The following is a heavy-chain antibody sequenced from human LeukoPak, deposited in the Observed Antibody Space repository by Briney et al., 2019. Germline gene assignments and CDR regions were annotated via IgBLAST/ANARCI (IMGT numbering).Heavy chain of an antibody. V-gene: IGHV3-9*01. CDR1: GFTFDDYA. J-gene: IGHJ4*02. CDR2: ISWNSGSI. CDR3: AKEYCSGGSCYLDY. Sequence: QSGGSLRLSCAASGFTFDDYAMHWVRQAPGKGLEWVSGISWNSGSIGYADSVKGRFTISRDNAKNSLYLQMNSLRAEDTALYYCAKEYCSGGSCYLDYWDQGTLVTVSS. D-gene: IGHD2-15*01.